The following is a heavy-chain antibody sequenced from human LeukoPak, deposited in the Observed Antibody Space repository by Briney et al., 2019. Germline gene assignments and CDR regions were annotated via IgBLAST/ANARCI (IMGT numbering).Heavy chain of an antibody. J-gene: IGHJ5*02. CDR1: GFTFSSYA. V-gene: IGHV3-30-3*01. CDR2: ILNDGSNK. D-gene: IGHD3-22*01. Sequence: GGSLRLSCAASGFTFSSYAMHWVRQAPGKGLEWVAVILNDGSNKYYADSVKGRFTISRDNSKNTLYLQMNSLRAEDTAVYYCARRQYYYDSSGYYGWFDPWGQGTLVTV. CDR3: ARRQYYYDSSGYYGWFDP.